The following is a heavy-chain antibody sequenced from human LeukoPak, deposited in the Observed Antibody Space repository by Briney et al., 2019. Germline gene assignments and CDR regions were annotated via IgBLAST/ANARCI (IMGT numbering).Heavy chain of an antibody. CDR1: GFTFSRYA. V-gene: IGHV3-15*01. CDR3: TTGRITTVRGPDY. J-gene: IGHJ4*02. Sequence: TAGGSLRLSCAASGFTFSRYAMSWVRQAPGMGLEWVGRITIKTDGGTTDYAAPVNGRFTISRDDSKNTLYLQMNSLKTEDSGVYYCTTGRITTVRGPDYWGQGTLVTVSS. CDR2: ITIKTDGGTT. D-gene: IGHD3-10*01.